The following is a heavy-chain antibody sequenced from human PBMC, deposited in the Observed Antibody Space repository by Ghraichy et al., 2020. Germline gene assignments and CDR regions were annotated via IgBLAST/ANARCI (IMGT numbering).Heavy chain of an antibody. CDR3: ARGGVVPAVKFDY. CDR1: GGSISSYY. D-gene: IGHD2-2*01. CDR2: IYYSGST. J-gene: IGHJ4*02. V-gene: IGHV4-59*01. Sequence: SQTLSLTCTVSGGSISSYYWSWIRQPPGKGLEWIGYIYYSGSTNYNPSLKSRVTISVDTSKNQFSLKLSSVTAADTAVYYCARGGVVPAVKFDYWGQGTLVTVSS.